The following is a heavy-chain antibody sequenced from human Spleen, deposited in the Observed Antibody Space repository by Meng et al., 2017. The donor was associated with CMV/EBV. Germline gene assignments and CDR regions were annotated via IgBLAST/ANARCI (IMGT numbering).Heavy chain of an antibody. Sequence: QVQLVQSGYELKKTGASVTVSCKASGYRFTSYAMNWVRQAPGQGLEWMGWINTNTGNPTYAQGFTGRFVFSLDTSVTTAYLQISSLKAEDTAVYYCAEGTRNSADYWGQGTLVTVSS. CDR2: INTNTGNP. V-gene: IGHV7-4-1*02. CDR1: GYRFTSYA. J-gene: IGHJ4*02. D-gene: IGHD1/OR15-1a*01. CDR3: AEGTRNSADY.